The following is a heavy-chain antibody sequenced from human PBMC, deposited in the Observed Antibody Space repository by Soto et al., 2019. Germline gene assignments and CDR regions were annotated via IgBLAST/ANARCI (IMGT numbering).Heavy chain of an antibody. V-gene: IGHV3-11*01. CDR1: GFPFSDSY. Sequence: SLRLSCAASGFPFSDSYMSWIRQAPGKGLEWISYITISGNTVYYADSLKGRFTISRDNAKNSLYLQMNRLRAEDTAVYYCARVSWREKYGMDVWGQGTTVTVSS. CDR2: ITISGNTV. J-gene: IGHJ6*02. CDR3: ARVSWREKYGMDV.